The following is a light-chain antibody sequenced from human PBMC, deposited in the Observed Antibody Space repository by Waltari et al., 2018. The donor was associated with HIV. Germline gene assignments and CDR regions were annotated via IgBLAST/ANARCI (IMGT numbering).Light chain of an antibody. CDR2: GAS. Sequence: EIVLTQSPGTLSFSPGERATLSCRASQSVSSSYLAGYQQKPGQAPRLPIYGASSRATGIPDRFSGSGSGTDFTLTISRLEPEDFAVYYCQQYGSSPLFTFGPGTKVDIK. J-gene: IGKJ3*01. V-gene: IGKV3-20*01. CDR3: QQYGSSPLFT. CDR1: QSVSSSY.